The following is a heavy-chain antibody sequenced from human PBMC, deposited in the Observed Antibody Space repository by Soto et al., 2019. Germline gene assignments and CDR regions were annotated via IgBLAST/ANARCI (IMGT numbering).Heavy chain of an antibody. V-gene: IGHV3-23*01. CDR1: GIPFGSRA. J-gene: IGHJ4*02. CDR2: ITDTGGDT. Sequence: EVQLLESGGDLVQPGGSLRLSCVASGIPFGSRAMSWVRQAPGEGLEWVSTITDTGGDTKYADSVRGRFTMSRDNSKKTLSLQMNSLRVEDSALYYCARGSTDSYPGSRIFDFWGRGTLVTVSS. CDR3: ARGSTDSYPGSRIFDF. D-gene: IGHD3-10*01.